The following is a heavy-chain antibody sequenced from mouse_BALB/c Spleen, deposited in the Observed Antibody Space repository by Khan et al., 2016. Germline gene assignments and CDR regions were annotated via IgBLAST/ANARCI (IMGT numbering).Heavy chain of an antibody. D-gene: IGHD2-4*01. V-gene: IGHV5-4*02. J-gene: IGHJ3*01. CDR3: AREGLRRGFAY. Sequence: EVELVESGGGLVKPGGSLKLSCAASGFTFSDYYMYWVRQTPEERLEWVATISDGGSYTYYPDSVKGRFTISRDNAKNNLYLQMSSLKSEDTAMYYCAREGLRRGFAYWGQGTLVTVSA. CDR1: GFTFSDYY. CDR2: ISDGGSYT.